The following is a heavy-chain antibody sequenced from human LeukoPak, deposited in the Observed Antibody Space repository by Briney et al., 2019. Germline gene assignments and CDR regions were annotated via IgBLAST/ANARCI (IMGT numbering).Heavy chain of an antibody. CDR1: GGSISSYY. J-gene: IGHJ4*02. Sequence: SETLSLTCTVSGGSISSYYWSWIRQPPSKGLEWIGYIYYSGSTNYNPSLKSRVTISVDTSKNQFSLKLSSVTAADTAVYYCARAIAAAAPFDYWGQGTLVTVSS. CDR2: IYYSGST. CDR3: ARAIAAAAPFDY. D-gene: IGHD6-13*01. V-gene: IGHV4-59*01.